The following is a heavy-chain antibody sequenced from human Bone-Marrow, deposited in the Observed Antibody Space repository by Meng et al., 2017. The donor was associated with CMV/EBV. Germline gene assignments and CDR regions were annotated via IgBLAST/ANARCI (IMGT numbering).Heavy chain of an antibody. D-gene: IGHD6-13*01. J-gene: IGHJ4*02. CDR3: AKDAAASNRPYHFDS. V-gene: IGHV3-33*06. Sequence: GGSLRLSCAASGLTFANYGMHWVRQAPGKGLEWVAAIWYDGTTKYYVDSVKGRFTISRDNSKNTLYLQMNSLRAEDTGMYYCAKDAAASNRPYHFDSWGQGTLVTVSS. CDR2: IWYDGTTK. CDR1: GLTFANYG.